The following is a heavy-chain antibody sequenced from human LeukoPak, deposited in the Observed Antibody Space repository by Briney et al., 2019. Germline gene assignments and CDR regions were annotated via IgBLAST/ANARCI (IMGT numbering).Heavy chain of an antibody. J-gene: IGHJ4*02. Sequence: SETLSLTCTVSGGSISSYYWSWIRQPPGKGLEWIGYIYYSGSTNYNPSLKSRVTISVDTSKNQFPLKLSSVTAADTAVYYCARGGYILTGYYSFDYWGQGTLVTVSS. D-gene: IGHD3-9*01. CDR3: ARGGYILTGYYSFDY. CDR1: GGSISSYY. V-gene: IGHV4-59*01. CDR2: IYYSGST.